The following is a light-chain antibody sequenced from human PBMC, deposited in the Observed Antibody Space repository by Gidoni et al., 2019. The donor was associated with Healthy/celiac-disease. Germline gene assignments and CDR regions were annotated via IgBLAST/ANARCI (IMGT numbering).Light chain of an antibody. V-gene: IGKV1-33*01. CDR2: DAS. CDR1: QDISNY. J-gene: IGKJ4*01. CDR3: QQDDNLPPLT. Sequence: DIQLTQSPSSLSASVGDRVTITCQASQDISNYLNWYQQKPGKAPKLLIDDASNLETGVPSRFSGRGSGTDFTFTIRSLQPEDIATYYCQQDDNLPPLTFGGGTKVEIK.